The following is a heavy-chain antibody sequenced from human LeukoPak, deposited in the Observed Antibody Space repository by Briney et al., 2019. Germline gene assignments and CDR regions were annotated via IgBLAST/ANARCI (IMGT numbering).Heavy chain of an antibody. CDR1: GYTFTDYY. D-gene: IGHD5-24*01. J-gene: IGHJ4*02. Sequence: ASVKVSCKVSGYTFTDYYMHWVQQAPGKGLEWMGLVDPEDGETIYAEKFQGRVTITADTSTDTAYMELSSLRSEVTAVYYCATFNLEMATTSDYWGQGTLVTVSS. CDR2: VDPEDGET. CDR3: ATFNLEMATTSDY. V-gene: IGHV1-69-2*01.